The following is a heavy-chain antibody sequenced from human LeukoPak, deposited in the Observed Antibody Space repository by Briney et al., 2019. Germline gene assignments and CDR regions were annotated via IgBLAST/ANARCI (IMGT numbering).Heavy chain of an antibody. J-gene: IGHJ4*02. D-gene: IGHD2-15*01. CDR3: AKDLFGSVILTFDN. CDR2: ISGSAFMS. Sequence: GGSLRLSCTGSGFTFGNYAISWVRQAPGKGLEWVSAISGSAFMSYYGDSVQGRFTISRDNSKNTVYLQMNGLTAEDTAIYYCAKDLFGSVILTFDNWGRGTLVSVSS. V-gene: IGHV3-23*01. CDR1: GFTFGNYA.